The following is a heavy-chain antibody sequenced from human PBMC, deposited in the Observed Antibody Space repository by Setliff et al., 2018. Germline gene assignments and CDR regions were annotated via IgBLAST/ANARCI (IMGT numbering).Heavy chain of an antibody. Sequence: PSETLSLTCAVYGGSLSAYYWSWVRQPPGKGLEWIGEINHSGRTTYNPSLKRRVTISRDNAKNSLSLQMNNLRTEDTAVYYCFGAGTCSYWGQGTLVTVSS. D-gene: IGHD3-10*01. CDR2: INHSGRT. V-gene: IGHV4-34*01. CDR1: GGSLSAYY. CDR3: FGAGTCSY. J-gene: IGHJ4*02.